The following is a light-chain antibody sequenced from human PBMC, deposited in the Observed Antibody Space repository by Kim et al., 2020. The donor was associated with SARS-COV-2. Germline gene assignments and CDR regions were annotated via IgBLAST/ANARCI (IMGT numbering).Light chain of an antibody. CDR3: MQGSHWPPT. CDR2: KVS. V-gene: IGKV2-30*01. Sequence: DVVMSQSPLSLSVTLGQPASISCTSSHSLVYSDGYTYLNWFRQRPGQSPRRLIYKVSNRDSGVPDRFSGSGSGTDFTLNISRVEAEDVGVYYCMQGSHWPPTFGQGTKVDIK. J-gene: IGKJ1*01. CDR1: HSLVYSDGYTY.